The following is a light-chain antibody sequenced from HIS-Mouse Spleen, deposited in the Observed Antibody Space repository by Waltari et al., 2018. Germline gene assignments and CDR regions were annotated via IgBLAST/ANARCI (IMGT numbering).Light chain of an antibody. CDR1: QSLLLSNGYNY. CDR3: MQALQTPMYT. J-gene: IGKJ2*01. Sequence: DIVMTQSPLSLPVTPGEPASISCRSSQSLLLSNGYNYLDWYLQKPGQSPQLLIYLGSNRASGVPDRFSGSGSGTDFTLKISRVEAEDVGVYYCMQALQTPMYTFGQGTKLEIK. CDR2: LGS. V-gene: IGKV2-28*01.